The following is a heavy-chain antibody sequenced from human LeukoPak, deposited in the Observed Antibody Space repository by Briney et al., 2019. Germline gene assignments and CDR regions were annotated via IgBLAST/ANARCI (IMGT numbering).Heavy chain of an antibody. J-gene: IGHJ5*02. CDR1: GFTFSSYA. CDR2: ISGSGGST. V-gene: IGHV3-23*01. CDR3: AKWGYYDFWSGYNNWFDP. Sequence: GGSLRLSCAASGFTFSSYAMSWVRQAPGKGLEWVSAISGSGGSTYYADSVKGRFTISRDNSKNTLYLQMNSLRAEDTAVYYCAKWGYYDFWSGYNNWFDPWVQGTLVTVSS. D-gene: IGHD3-3*01.